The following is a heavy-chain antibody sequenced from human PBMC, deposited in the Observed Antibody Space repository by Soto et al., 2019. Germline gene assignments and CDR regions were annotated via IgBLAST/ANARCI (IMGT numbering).Heavy chain of an antibody. CDR3: ARGPSGDKVDY. V-gene: IGHV4-30-4*01. J-gene: IGHJ4*02. D-gene: IGHD1-26*01. Sequence: QVQLQESGPGVVEPSQTLSLTCTVSGGSINNNGYFWSWIRQPPGSGLEWIGHIYNSGSTYSNPSRKSRLTISVGTSKNQFSLKLSSVTAADTAVYYCARGPSGDKVDYWGQGTLVTVSS. CDR1: GGSINNNGYF. CDR2: IYNSGST.